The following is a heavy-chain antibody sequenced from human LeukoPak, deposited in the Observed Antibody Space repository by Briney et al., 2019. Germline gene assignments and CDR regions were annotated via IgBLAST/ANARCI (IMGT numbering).Heavy chain of an antibody. CDR2: INHTGST. CDR3: ARGRLGYCSSTSCYSLIAAAVVFDY. V-gene: IGHV4-34*01. CDR1: GESFSDYF. J-gene: IGHJ4*02. D-gene: IGHD2-2*01. Sequence: PSETLSLTCAVYGESFSDYFWSWIRQPPGKGLEWIGEINHTGSTNYNPSLKSRVTISVDTSKNQFSLKLNSVTAADTAVYYCARGRLGYCSSTSCYSLIAAAVVFDYWGQGTPVTVSS.